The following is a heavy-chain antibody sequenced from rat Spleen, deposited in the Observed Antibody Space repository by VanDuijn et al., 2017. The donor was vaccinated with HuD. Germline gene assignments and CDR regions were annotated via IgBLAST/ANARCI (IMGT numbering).Heavy chain of an antibody. CDR2: IWTGGTT. V-gene: IGHV2-30*01. D-gene: IGHD1-7*01. CDR1: GFSLTTYN. J-gene: IGHJ2*01. CDR3: ARGGNGPKDYYFDY. Sequence: QVQLKESGPGLVQPSQTLSLTCTVSGFSLTTYNVHWIRQPTGKGLEWMGMIWTGGTTDYNSALNSRLSISRDTAKSQVFLRMDSLQNEDIATYYCARGGNGPKDYYFDYWGQGVMVTVSS.